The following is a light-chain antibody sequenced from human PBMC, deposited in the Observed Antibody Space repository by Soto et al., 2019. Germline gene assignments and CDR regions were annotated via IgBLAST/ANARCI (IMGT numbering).Light chain of an antibody. CDR1: QNIKTN. V-gene: IGKV3-20*01. CDR3: QQYGSSPPIT. CDR2: GAS. Sequence: VLTQSPATLSVSQGERATLSCRASQNIKTNLAWYQHKPGQAPRLLIYGASSRATGIPDRFSGSGSGTDFTLTISRLEPEDFAVYYCQQYGSSPPITFGQGTRLE. J-gene: IGKJ5*01.